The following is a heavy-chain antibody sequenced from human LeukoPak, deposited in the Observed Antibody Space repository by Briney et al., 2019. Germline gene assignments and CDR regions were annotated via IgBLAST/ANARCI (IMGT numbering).Heavy chain of an antibody. CDR1: GFTFSSYG. CDR3: ASWVDSSGYYY. CDR2: IWYDGSNK. J-gene: IGHJ4*02. D-gene: IGHD3-22*01. V-gene: IGHV3-33*01. Sequence: PGGSLRLSCAASGFTFSSYGMHWVRQVPGRGLEWVAVIWYDGSNKYYADSVKGRFTISRDNSKNTLYLQMNSLRAEDTAVYYCASWVDSSGYYYWGQGTLVTVSS.